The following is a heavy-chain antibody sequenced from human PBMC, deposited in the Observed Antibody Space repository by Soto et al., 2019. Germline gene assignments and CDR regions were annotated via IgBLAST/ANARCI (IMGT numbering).Heavy chain of an antibody. CDR3: ARDLREYYYGSGNVRPSYYYYYMDV. Sequence: PGGSLRLSCAASGFTVSSNYMSWVRQAPGKGLEWVSVIYSGGSTYYADSVKGRLTISRHNSKNTLYLQMNSLRAEDTAVYYCARDLREYYYGSGNVRPSYYYYYMDVWGKGTTVTVSS. D-gene: IGHD3-10*01. CDR2: IYSGGST. J-gene: IGHJ6*03. CDR1: GFTVSSNY. V-gene: IGHV3-53*04.